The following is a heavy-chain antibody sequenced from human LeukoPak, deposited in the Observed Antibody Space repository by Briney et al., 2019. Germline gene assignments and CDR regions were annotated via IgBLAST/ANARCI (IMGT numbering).Heavy chain of an antibody. J-gene: IGHJ5*02. CDR2: ISSSRSYI. CDR1: GFTFSSYS. V-gene: IGHV3-21*01. Sequence: GGSLRLSCAASGFTFSSYSMNWVRQTPGKGLEWVSSISSSRSYIYYSDSMKGRFTISRDNAKNSVYLQMNSLGAEDTAVYYCAKDRGKYSNWFDPWGQGTLVTVSS. CDR3: AKDRGKYSNWFDP. D-gene: IGHD2/OR15-2a*01.